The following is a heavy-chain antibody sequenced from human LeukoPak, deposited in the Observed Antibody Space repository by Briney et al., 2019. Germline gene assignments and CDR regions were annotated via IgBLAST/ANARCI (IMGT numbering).Heavy chain of an antibody. D-gene: IGHD3-16*02. Sequence: SETLSLTCTVSGGSISSYYWSWIRQPPGKGLEWIGYIYYSGSTNYNPSLKSRVTISVDTSKNQFSLKLSSVTAADTAVYYCVRGGRDYDYVWGSYPMIPFDYWGQGTLVTVSS. CDR3: VRGGRDYDYVWGSYPMIPFDY. CDR2: IYYSGST. CDR1: GGSISSYY. J-gene: IGHJ4*02. V-gene: IGHV4-59*01.